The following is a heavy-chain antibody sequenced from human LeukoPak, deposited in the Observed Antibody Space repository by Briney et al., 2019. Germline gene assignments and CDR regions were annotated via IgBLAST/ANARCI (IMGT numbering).Heavy chain of an antibody. CDR1: GFTFSSYS. D-gene: IGHD3-22*01. CDR2: ISSSSSYI. V-gene: IGHV3-21*01. CDR3: ARTEEIYYYDSSGYLY. J-gene: IGHJ4*02. Sequence: GGSLRLSCAASGFTFSSYSMNWVRQAPGKGLEWVSSISSSSSYIYYADSVKGRFTISRDNAKNSLYLQMNSLRAEDTAVYYCARTEEIYYYDSSGYLYWGQGTLVTVSS.